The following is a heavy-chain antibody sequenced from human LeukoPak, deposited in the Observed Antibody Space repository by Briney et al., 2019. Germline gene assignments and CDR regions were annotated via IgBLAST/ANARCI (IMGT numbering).Heavy chain of an antibody. CDR3: ARAPYYDFWSGYLGSRYYYYMDV. CDR1: GGTFSSYA. Sequence: EASVKVSCKASGGTFSSYAISWVRQAPGQGLEWMGWMNPNSGNTGYAQKFQGRVTMTRNTSISTAYMELSSLRSEDTAVYYCARAPYYDFWSGYLGSRYYYYMDVWGKGTTVTVSS. CDR2: MNPNSGNT. J-gene: IGHJ6*03. V-gene: IGHV1-8*02. D-gene: IGHD3-3*01.